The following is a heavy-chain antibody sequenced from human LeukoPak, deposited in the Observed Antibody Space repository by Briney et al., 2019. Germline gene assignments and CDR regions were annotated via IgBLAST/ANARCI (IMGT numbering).Heavy chain of an antibody. V-gene: IGHV3-23*01. CDR1: GFTFSSYA. Sequence: GGSLRLSCAASGFTFSSYAMSWVRQAPGKGLEWVSAISGSGGSTYYADSVKGRFTISRDNSKNTLYLQMNSLRAEDTAVYYCAKANLGIAVAGTLAVEYYFDYWGQGTLVTVSS. CDR2: ISGSGGST. CDR3: AKANLGIAVAGTLAVEYYFDY. J-gene: IGHJ4*02. D-gene: IGHD6-19*01.